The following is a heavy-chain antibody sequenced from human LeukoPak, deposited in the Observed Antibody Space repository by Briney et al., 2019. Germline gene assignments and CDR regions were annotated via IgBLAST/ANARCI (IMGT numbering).Heavy chain of an antibody. J-gene: IGHJ3*02. CDR2: ISSSSSYI. Sequence: GGSLRLSCAASGFTFSSYSMNWVRQAPGKGLEWVSSISSSSSYIYYADSVKGRFTISRDNAKNSLYLQMNSLRAEDTAVYYCASYDSSGYDAFDIWGQGTMATVS. CDR3: ASYDSSGYDAFDI. CDR1: GFTFSSYS. D-gene: IGHD3-22*01. V-gene: IGHV3-21*01.